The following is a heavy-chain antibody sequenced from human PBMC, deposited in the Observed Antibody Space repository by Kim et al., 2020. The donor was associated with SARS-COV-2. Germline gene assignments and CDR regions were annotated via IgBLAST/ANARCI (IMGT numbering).Heavy chain of an antibody. V-gene: IGHV4-30-4*01. D-gene: IGHD3-10*01. CDR1: GGSISSGDYY. CDR3: ARGRLTVLRELIWETVYQWFDP. J-gene: IGHJ5*02. Sequence: SQTLSLTCTVSGGSISSGDYYWSWIRQPPGKGLEWIGYIYYSGITHYTPSLESRVFISIDTSKNQFSLNLSSVTAADTAVYYCARGRLTVLRELIWETVYQWFDPWGQGMLVTVSS. CDR2: IYYSGIT.